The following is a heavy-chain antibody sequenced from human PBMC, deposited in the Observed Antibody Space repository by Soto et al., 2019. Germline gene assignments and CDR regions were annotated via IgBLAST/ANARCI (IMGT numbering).Heavy chain of an antibody. D-gene: IGHD1-26*01. Sequence: QLVESGGGVVQPGGYLRLSCGASGFAFGTYGMHWVREAPGKGLEWVAVLGYDGGGRYYGDSVKGRFTISRDNSKNTLYRQMDSLSGEDTALYYCAREPVGPDYAMDVWGQGTTVTVSS. CDR2: LGYDGGGR. V-gene: IGHV3-33*01. CDR1: GFAFGTYG. J-gene: IGHJ6*02. CDR3: AREPVGPDYAMDV.